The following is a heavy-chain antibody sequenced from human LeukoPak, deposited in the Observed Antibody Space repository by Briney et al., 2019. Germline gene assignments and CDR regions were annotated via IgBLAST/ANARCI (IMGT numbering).Heavy chain of an antibody. CDR3: ARDLRYSGAFDI. CDR2: IRYDESKT. Sequence: QAGGSLRLSCAASGFTFSDYGMHWVRQAPAKGLEWVAFIRYDESKTYYGDSVKGRFTISRDNSKNTLYLQMNSLRAEDTAVYYCARDLRYSGAFDIWGQGTMVTVSS. J-gene: IGHJ3*02. V-gene: IGHV3-30*02. CDR1: GFTFSDYG. D-gene: IGHD4-17*01.